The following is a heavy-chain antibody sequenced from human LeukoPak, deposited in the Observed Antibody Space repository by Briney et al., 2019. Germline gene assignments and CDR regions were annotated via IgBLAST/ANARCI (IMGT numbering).Heavy chain of an antibody. V-gene: IGHV4-59*01. Sequence: SETLSLTCTDSGGSISSYYWSWIRQPPGKGLEWIGYIYYSGSTNYNPSLKSRVTISVDTSKNQFSLKLSSVTAADTAVYYCARAGGLLPYYFDYWGQGTLVTVSS. CDR3: ARAGGLLPYYFDY. D-gene: IGHD3-10*01. J-gene: IGHJ4*02. CDR2: IYYSGST. CDR1: GGSISSYY.